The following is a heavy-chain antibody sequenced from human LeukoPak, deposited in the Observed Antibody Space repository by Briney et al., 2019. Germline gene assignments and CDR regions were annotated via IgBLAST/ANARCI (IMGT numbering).Heavy chain of an antibody. CDR2: ISAGNGNT. D-gene: IGHD3-22*01. CDR3: ARDSGDYYDNNWFDP. CDR1: GYTFTSYA. J-gene: IGHJ5*02. V-gene: IGHV1-3*01. Sequence: ASVKVSCKASGYTFTSYAIHWVRQAPGQRLEWMGWISAGNGNTKYSQNFQGRVTFISNTSATTAFMELSSLRSEDAAVYYCARDSGDYYDNNWFDPWGQGTLVTVSS.